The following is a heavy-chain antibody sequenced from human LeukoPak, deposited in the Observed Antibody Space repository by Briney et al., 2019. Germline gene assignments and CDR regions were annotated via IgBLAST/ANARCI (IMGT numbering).Heavy chain of an antibody. V-gene: IGHV1-2*02. CDR3: ARVMAPGETFYY. CDR1: GYTFSDYY. D-gene: IGHD7-27*01. Sequence: ASVKLSSKTSGYTFSDYYMHWVRQAPGQGLEWMGWINPNSGATKYAQKFQGRVTVTRDAATLYMELSRLGSVVRAVYFCARVMAPGETFYYWGQGTLVTVSS. CDR2: INPNSGAT. J-gene: IGHJ4*02.